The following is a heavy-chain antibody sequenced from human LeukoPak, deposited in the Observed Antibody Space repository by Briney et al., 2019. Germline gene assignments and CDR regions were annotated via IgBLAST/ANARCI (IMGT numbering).Heavy chain of an antibody. D-gene: IGHD5-24*01. Sequence: ETLSLTCTVSGGSISSSSYYWGWVRQAPGKGLEWVPGISGSGGNKYYADSVKGRFTISRDNSMDTLSLQMNSLRAEDTAVYYCAKDPERWLQLRLGFSDWGQGTLVTVSS. CDR2: ISGSGGNK. V-gene: IGHV3-23*01. CDR1: GGSISSSSYY. J-gene: IGHJ4*02. CDR3: AKDPERWLQLRLGFSD.